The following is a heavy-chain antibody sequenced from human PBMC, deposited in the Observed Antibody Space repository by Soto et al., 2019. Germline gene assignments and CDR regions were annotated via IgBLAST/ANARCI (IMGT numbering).Heavy chain of an antibody. CDR1: GYTFTIYG. V-gene: IGHV1-18*01. J-gene: IGHJ6*02. CDR3: ARALGYSGYAGMDV. CDR2: ISPDTGNT. Sequence: QVQLVQSGGEVKKPGASVKVSCKPSGYTFTIYGINWVRQAPGQGLEWMGWISPDTGNTNYAQKLQGRVTMTTDTSTSTAYMELRSLRSDDTAVYYCARALGYSGYAGMDVWGQGTTVTVSS. D-gene: IGHD5-12*01.